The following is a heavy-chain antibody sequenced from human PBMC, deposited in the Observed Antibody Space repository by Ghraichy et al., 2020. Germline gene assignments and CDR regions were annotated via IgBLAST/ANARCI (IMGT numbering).Heavy chain of an antibody. D-gene: IGHD4-17*01. Sequence: SGPTLVKPTQTLTLTCTFSGFSLSTSGMGVGWIRQPPGKALEWLALIYWDDDKRYSPFLKTRLTITKDTSKNQVVLTMTNMDPVDTATYYCAHRPNYGDGETFDYWGQGTLVTVSS. V-gene: IGHV2-5*02. CDR2: IYWDDDK. CDR1: GFSLSTSGMG. CDR3: AHRPNYGDGETFDY. J-gene: IGHJ4*02.